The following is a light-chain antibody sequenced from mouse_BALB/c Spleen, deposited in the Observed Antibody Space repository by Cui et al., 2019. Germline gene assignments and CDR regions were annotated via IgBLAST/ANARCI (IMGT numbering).Light chain of an antibody. J-gene: IGKJ5*01. Sequence: DAAMTPPPLSLPVRLGDQASSSCRTSQSLKSSNGNTYLNWYLQKPGQSPQLLIYRVSNRFSGVLDRFSGSGSGTDFTLKISRVEAEDVGVYFCLQVTHVPLTFGAGTKLELK. V-gene: IGKV1-122*01. CDR2: RVS. CDR1: QSLKSSNGNTY. CDR3: LQVTHVPLT.